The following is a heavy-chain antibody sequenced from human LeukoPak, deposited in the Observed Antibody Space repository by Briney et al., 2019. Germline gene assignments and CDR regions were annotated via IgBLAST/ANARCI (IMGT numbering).Heavy chain of an antibody. Sequence: PGGSLRLSCVGSGFSFSRFAMSWVRQAPGKGLEWVSSVSGGGTSTWYADSVKGRFSISRDDSKNMQFLQMNSLRPEDTALYFCAKRITVSAGFSFDSWGQGILVTVSS. CDR2: VSGGGTST. V-gene: IGHV3-23*01. CDR1: GFSFSRFA. J-gene: IGHJ4*02. D-gene: IGHD6-19*01. CDR3: AKRITVSAGFSFDS.